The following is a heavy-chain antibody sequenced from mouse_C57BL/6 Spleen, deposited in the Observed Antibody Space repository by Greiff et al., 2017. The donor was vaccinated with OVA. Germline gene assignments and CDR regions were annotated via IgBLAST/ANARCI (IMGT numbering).Heavy chain of an antibody. CDR3: ARTFDGYLDY. J-gene: IGHJ2*01. D-gene: IGHD2-3*01. Sequence: VKVVESGAELARPGASVKLSCKASGYTFTSYGISWVKQRTGQGLEWIGEIYPRSGNTYYNEKFKGKATLTADKSSSTAYMELRSLTSEDSAVYFCARTFDGYLDYWGQGTTLTVSS. CDR1: GYTFTSYG. CDR2: IYPRSGNT. V-gene: IGHV1-81*01.